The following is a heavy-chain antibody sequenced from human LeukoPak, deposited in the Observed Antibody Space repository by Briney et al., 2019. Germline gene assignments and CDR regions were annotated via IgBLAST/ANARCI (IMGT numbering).Heavy chain of an antibody. CDR2: IIPIFGTA. CDR1: GGTFSSYA. Sequence: SVKVSCKASGGTFSSYAISWVRQAPEQGLEWMGGIIPIFGTANYAQKFQGRVTITADESTSTAYMELSSLRSEDTAVYYCARGPHFTPYYFDYWGQGTLVTVSS. CDR3: ARGPHFTPYYFDY. V-gene: IGHV1-69*13. J-gene: IGHJ4*02. D-gene: IGHD3-3*02.